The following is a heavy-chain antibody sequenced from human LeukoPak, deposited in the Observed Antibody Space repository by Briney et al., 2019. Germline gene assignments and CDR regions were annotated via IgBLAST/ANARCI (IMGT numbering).Heavy chain of an antibody. V-gene: IGHV3-23*01. Sequence: GGSLRLSCAASGFTFSSYAMSWVRQAPGKGLEWVSAISGSGGSTYYADSVKGRFTISRDNSKNTLYLQMNSLRADDTAVYYCARDDGIRTVDYWGQGTLVTVHS. CDR3: ARDDGIRTVDY. CDR1: GFTFSSYA. CDR2: ISGSGGST. J-gene: IGHJ4*02.